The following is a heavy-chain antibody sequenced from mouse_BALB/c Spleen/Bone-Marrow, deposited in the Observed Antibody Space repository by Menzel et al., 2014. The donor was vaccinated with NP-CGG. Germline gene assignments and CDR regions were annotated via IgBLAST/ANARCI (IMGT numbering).Heavy chain of an antibody. V-gene: IGHV1S29*02. CDR1: GYTFTDYN. Sequence: VQLQQSGPELVKHGASVKISCKASGYTFTDYNMQWVKQSHGKSLEWIGYIYPYNGGTGYNQKFRSKATLTVDSSSSTAYMELRSLTSEDSAVYYCAREGGYYDAMDYWGQGTSVTVSS. CDR3: AREGGYYDAMDY. J-gene: IGHJ4*01. CDR2: IYPYNGGT. D-gene: IGHD2-2*01.